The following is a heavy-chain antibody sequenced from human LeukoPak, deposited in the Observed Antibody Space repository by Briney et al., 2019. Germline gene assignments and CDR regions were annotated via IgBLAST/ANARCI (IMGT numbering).Heavy chain of an antibody. Sequence: PGGSLRLSCAASGFTFSSYAMNWVRQAPGKGLEWVSSITSSSSYIFYADSVKGRFTISRDNAKNSLFLQMNSLRAEDTAVYYCARDDAVTGYFGSGIDYWGQGTLVTVSS. D-gene: IGHD3-10*01. J-gene: IGHJ4*02. V-gene: IGHV3-21*01. CDR3: ARDDAVTGYFGSGIDY. CDR1: GFTFSSYA. CDR2: ITSSSSYI.